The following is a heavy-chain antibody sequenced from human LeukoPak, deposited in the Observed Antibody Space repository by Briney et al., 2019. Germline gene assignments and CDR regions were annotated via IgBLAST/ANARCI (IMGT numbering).Heavy chain of an antibody. Sequence: GGSLRLSCAASGFIFSSYSMNWVRQAPGKGLEWVSSISSGSYNIYYADSVKGRFTISRDNAKNSLYLQMNSLRAEDSAIYYCARDDSGDYGDWIDPWGQGTLVTVSS. CDR1: GFIFSSYS. CDR2: ISSGSYNI. D-gene: IGHD4-17*01. CDR3: ARDDSGDYGDWIDP. V-gene: IGHV3-21*01. J-gene: IGHJ5*02.